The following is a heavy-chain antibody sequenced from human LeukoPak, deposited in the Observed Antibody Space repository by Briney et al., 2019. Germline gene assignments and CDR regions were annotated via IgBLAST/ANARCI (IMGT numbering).Heavy chain of an antibody. D-gene: IGHD6-13*01. CDR1: GGTFSSYA. CDR3: ATEGIEQLVPYAFDI. J-gene: IGHJ3*02. Sequence: ASVKVSCKASGGTFSSYAISWVRQAPGQGLEWMGGFDPEDGETIYAQKFQGRVTMTEDTSTDTAYMELSSLRSEDTAVYYCATEGIEQLVPYAFDIWGQGTMVTVSS. V-gene: IGHV1-24*01. CDR2: FDPEDGET.